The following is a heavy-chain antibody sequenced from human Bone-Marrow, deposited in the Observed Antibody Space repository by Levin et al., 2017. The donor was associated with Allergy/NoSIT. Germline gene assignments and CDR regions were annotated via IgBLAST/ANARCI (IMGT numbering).Heavy chain of an antibody. CDR3: ARTGYCSSTSCYATHYYYYYMDV. V-gene: IGHV1-3*01. D-gene: IGHD2-2*03. Sequence: ASVKVSCKASGYTFTSYAMHWVRQAPGQRLEWMGWINAGNGNTKYSQKFQGRVTITRDTSASTAYMELSSLRSEDTAVYYCARTGYCSSTSCYATHYYYYYMDVWGKGTTVTVSS. CDR2: INAGNGNT. J-gene: IGHJ6*03. CDR1: GYTFTSYA.